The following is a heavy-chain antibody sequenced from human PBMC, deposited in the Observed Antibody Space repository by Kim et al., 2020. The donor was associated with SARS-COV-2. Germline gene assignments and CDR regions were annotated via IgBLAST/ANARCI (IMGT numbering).Heavy chain of an antibody. CDR1: GGSFSGYY. V-gene: IGHV4-34*01. Sequence: SETLSLTCAVYGGSFSGYYWSWIRQPPGKGLEWIGEINHSGSTNYNLSLKSRVTISVDTSKNQFSLKLSSVTAADTAVYYCARGGILWAAPKQTCFDPWG. J-gene: IGHJ5*02. CDR3: ARGGILWAAPKQTCFDP. CDR2: INHSGST. D-gene: IGHD3-10*01.